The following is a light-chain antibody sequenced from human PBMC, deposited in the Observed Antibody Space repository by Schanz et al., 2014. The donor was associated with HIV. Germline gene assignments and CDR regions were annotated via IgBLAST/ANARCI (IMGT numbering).Light chain of an antibody. CDR2: RAS. V-gene: IGKV3-20*01. J-gene: IGKJ1*01. CDR1: ETIASNY. CDR3: QQYGRSLWT. Sequence: EVVLTQSPGTLSSSPGERVTLSCRANETIASNYVAWYRQKPGQAPRLLIYRASARATGIPDRFSGSGSGTDFTLTISRLEPEDLAVYYCQQYGRSLWTFGQGTKVEIK.